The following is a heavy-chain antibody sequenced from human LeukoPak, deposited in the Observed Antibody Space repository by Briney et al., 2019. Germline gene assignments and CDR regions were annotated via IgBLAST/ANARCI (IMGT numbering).Heavy chain of an antibody. CDR3: ARALSWTTESYYYMDV. CDR1: GYTFTSYD. V-gene: IGHV1-8*01. Sequence: ASVKVSCKASGYTFTSYDINWVRQATGQGHEWMGWMNPNSGNTGYAQKFQGRVTMTRNTSISTDYMELSSLRSEDTAVYYCARALSWTTESYYYMDVWGKGTTVTVSS. D-gene: IGHD3/OR15-3a*01. CDR2: MNPNSGNT. J-gene: IGHJ6*03.